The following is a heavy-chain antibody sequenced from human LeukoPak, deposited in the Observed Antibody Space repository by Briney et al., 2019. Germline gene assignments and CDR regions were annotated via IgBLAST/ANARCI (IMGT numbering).Heavy chain of an antibody. CDR2: IYYSGST. Sequence: SETLSLTCTVSGGSISSSSSYWGWMRQPPGKGLEWIGNIYYSGSTYYNPSLKSRVTISVDTSKNQFSLKLTSVTAADTAVYYCARHWETSSWYVDYWGQGTLVTVSS. J-gene: IGHJ4*02. CDR3: ARHWETSSWYVDY. CDR1: GGSISSSSSY. V-gene: IGHV4-39*01. D-gene: IGHD6-13*01.